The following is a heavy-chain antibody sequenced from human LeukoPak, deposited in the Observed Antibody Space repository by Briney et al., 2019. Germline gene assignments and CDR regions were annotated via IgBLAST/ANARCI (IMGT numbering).Heavy chain of an antibody. CDR1: GFTFSDCY. CDR2: ISSSSNYA. CDR3: ARGIEATRRSAATCNYFDY. Sequence: GGSLRLSCAASGFTFSDCYMSWIRQAPGKGLEWVSYISSSSNYANYADSVKGRFTISRDNAKNSLYLQMISLRAEDTAVYYCARGIEATRRSAATCNYFDYWGQGTLVTVSS. D-gene: IGHD5-12*01. J-gene: IGHJ4*02. V-gene: IGHV3-11*06.